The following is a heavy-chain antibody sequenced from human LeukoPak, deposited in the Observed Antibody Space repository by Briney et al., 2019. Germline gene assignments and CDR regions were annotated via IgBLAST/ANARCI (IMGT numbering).Heavy chain of an antibody. CDR2: ISGSGGST. Sequence: GGSLRLSCAASGFTFSSYAMSWVRQAPGKGLEWVSAISGSGGSTYYADSMKGRFTISRDNSKNTLYLQMNSLRAEDTAVYYCAKDTIFGVVGMFDYWGQGTLVTVSS. CDR3: AKDTIFGVVGMFDY. J-gene: IGHJ4*02. V-gene: IGHV3-23*01. CDR1: GFTFSSYA. D-gene: IGHD3-3*01.